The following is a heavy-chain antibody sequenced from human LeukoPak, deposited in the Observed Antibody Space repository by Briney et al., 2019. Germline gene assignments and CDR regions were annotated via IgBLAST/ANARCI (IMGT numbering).Heavy chain of an antibody. D-gene: IGHD1-26*01. CDR2: FDPEDGET. CDR1: GYTLTELS. V-gene: IGHV1-24*01. CDR3: ARVTGMEDQLLYDALDI. J-gene: IGHJ3*02. Sequence: ASVKVSCKVSGYTLTELSMHWVRQAPGKGLEWMGGFDPEDGETIYAQKFQGRVTMTEDTSTDTAYMELGSLRSEDTAVYYCARVTGMEDQLLYDALDIWGQGTMVTVSS.